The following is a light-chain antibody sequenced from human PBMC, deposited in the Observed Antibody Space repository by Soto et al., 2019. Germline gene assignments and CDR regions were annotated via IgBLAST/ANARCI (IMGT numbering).Light chain of an antibody. J-gene: IGLJ1*01. CDR2: SNY. Sequence: QSVLTQPPSASGTPGQRVTISCSGSSSNIGSNTVNWYQQLPGTAPKLLIYSNYLRPSGVPDRFSGSKSGTSASLAISGLQSEDEADYFCAAWDDSLNGYVFGTGTKVTVL. CDR3: AAWDDSLNGYV. CDR1: SSNIGSNT. V-gene: IGLV1-44*01.